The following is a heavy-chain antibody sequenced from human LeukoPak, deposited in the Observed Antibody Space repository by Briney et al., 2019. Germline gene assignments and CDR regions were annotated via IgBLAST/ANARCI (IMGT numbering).Heavy chain of an antibody. CDR3: ARGGYDFWSGYYIDYYFDY. V-gene: IGHV3-7*01. Sequence: PGGSLRLSCVASGFTFSSYWMSWVRQAPGKGLEWVANIKQDGSEKYYVDSVKGRFTISRDNAKNSLYLQMNSLRAEDTAVYYCARGGYDFWSGYYIDYYFDYWGQGTLVTVSS. D-gene: IGHD3-3*01. CDR1: GFTFSSYW. J-gene: IGHJ4*02. CDR2: IKQDGSEK.